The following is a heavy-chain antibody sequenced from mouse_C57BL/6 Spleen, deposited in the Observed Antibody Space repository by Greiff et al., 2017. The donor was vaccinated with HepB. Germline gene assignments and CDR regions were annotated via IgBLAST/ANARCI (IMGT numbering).Heavy chain of an antibody. D-gene: IGHD1-1*02. CDR1: GYSITSGYD. CDR2: ISYSGST. Sequence: VQLKESGPGMVKPSQSLSLTCTVTGYSITSGYDWHWIRHFPGNKLEWMGYISYSGSTNYNPSLKSRISITHDTSKNHFFLKLNSVTTEDTATYYCAREEKYGLGYFDVWGTGTTVTVSS. CDR3: AREEKYGLGYFDV. V-gene: IGHV3-1*01. J-gene: IGHJ1*03.